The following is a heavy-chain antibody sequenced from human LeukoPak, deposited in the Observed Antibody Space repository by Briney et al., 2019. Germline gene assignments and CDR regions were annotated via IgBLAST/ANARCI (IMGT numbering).Heavy chain of an antibody. CDR2: FDPEDGET. D-gene: IGHD1-26*01. Sequence: ASVKVSCKVSGYTLTELSMHWVRQAPGKGLEWMGGFDPEDGETIYAQKFQGRVTMTEDTSTDTAYMELSGLRSEDTAVYYCATASFLSGSSRHHYYYYYGMDVWGQGTTVTVSS. CDR1: GYTLTELS. J-gene: IGHJ6*02. V-gene: IGHV1-24*01. CDR3: ATASFLSGSSRHHYYYYYGMDV.